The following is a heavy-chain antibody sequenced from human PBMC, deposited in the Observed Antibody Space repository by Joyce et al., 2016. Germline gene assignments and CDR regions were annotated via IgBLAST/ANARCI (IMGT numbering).Heavy chain of an antibody. CDR3: AQSLYGDYADGNFHK. Sequence: QITLKESGPTLLTPTQTLTLTCTFSGFALDNSGLGVGWIRQSPGKALEWIAVIYWNDDKRYRPSLKKRLTIIKDTSTNQVVVRRTNKNPRDTATCYCAQSLYGDYADGNFHKWGQGTLVTVS. CDR2: IYWNDDK. V-gene: IGHV2-5*01. D-gene: IGHD4-17*01. CDR1: GFALDNSGLG. J-gene: IGHJ1*01.